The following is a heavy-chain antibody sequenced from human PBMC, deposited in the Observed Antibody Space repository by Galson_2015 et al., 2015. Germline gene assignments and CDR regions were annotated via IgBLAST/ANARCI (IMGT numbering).Heavy chain of an antibody. D-gene: IGHD2/OR15-2a*01. CDR2: MNDYGDS. V-gene: IGHV1-3*01. Sequence: SVKVSCKASGYAFRSHAMHWLRQAPGQGFEWMGWMNDYGDSKYSQKFQGRLSIARDTSASTVYMELNSLRSQDTAVYYCARDFEYSFDVWAKGQWSPSLQ. J-gene: IGHJ3*01. CDR1: GYAFRSHA. CDR3: ARDFEYSFDV.